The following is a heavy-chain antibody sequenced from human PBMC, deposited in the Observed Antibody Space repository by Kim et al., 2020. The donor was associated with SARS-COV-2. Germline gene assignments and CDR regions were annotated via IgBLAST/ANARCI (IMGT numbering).Heavy chain of an antibody. CDR2: IYHSGST. Sequence: SETLSLTCAVSGGSISSSNWWSWVRQPPGKGLEWIGEIYHSGSTNYNPSLKSRVTISVDKSKNQFSLKLSSVTAADTAVYYCARYPRGGNKRGYSYGYDNPWGQGTLVTVSS. D-gene: IGHD5-18*01. CDR3: ARYPRGGNKRGYSYGYDNP. CDR1: GGSISSSNW. V-gene: IGHV4-4*02. J-gene: IGHJ5*02.